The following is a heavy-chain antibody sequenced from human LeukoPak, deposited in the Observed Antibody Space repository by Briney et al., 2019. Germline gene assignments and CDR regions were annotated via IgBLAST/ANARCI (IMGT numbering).Heavy chain of an antibody. D-gene: IGHD2-2*01. CDR3: AREGYCSSTSCHFYYYYGMDV. Sequence: GGSLRLSCAASGFTFSSYSMTWVRQAPGKGLEWVSSISSSSSYIYYADSVKGRFTISRDNAKNSLYLQMNSLRAEDTAVYYCAREGYCSSTSCHFYYYYGMDVWGQGTTVTVSS. CDR2: ISSSSSYI. J-gene: IGHJ6*02. V-gene: IGHV3-21*01. CDR1: GFTFSSYS.